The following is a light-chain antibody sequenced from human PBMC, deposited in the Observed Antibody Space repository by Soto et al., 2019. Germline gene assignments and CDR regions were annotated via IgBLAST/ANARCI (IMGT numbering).Light chain of an antibody. Sequence: DIQMTQSPSSLSTFVGDRVTITCRASQGISNELAWYQQKPGKVPKLLIYAASTLQSGVPSRFSGSGSGTDFTLTISSLQPEDVATYYCRKYNSAPFTFGPGTKVDIK. CDR1: QGISNE. V-gene: IGKV1-27*01. J-gene: IGKJ3*01. CDR2: AAS. CDR3: RKYNSAPFT.